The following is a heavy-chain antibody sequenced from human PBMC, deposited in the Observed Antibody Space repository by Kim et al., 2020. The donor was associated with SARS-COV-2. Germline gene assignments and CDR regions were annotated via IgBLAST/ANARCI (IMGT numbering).Heavy chain of an antibody. CDR2: ISYDGSNK. J-gene: IGHJ4*02. CDR3: ARDLGPSPYIAAAGIDY. V-gene: IGHV3-30-3*01. CDR1: GFTFSSYA. Sequence: GGSLRLSCAASGFTFSSYAMHWVRQAPGKGLEWVAVISYDGSNKYYADSVKGRFTISRDNSKNTLYLQMNSLRAEDTAVYYCARDLGPSPYIAAAGIDYWGQGTLVTVSS. D-gene: IGHD6-13*01.